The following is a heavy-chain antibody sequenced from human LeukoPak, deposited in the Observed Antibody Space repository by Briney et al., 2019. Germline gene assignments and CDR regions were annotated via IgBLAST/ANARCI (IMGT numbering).Heavy chain of an antibody. D-gene: IGHD2-2*01. V-gene: IGHV4-39*01. CDR3: ARVPRSYYYYYYMDV. CDR2: ICYTGST. CDR1: GGSIGSSFYC. J-gene: IGHJ6*03. Sequence: SETLSLTCTVSGGSIGSSFYCWGWIRQPPGKGLEWIGTICYTGSTYYNPSLKSRVTISVDTSKNQFSLKLSSVTAADTAVYYCARVPRSYYYYYYMDVWGKGTTVTVSS.